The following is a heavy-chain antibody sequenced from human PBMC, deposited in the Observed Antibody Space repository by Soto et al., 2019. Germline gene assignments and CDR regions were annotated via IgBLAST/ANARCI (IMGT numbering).Heavy chain of an antibody. V-gene: IGHV4-39*01. J-gene: IGHJ3*02. D-gene: IGHD2-15*01. Sequence: QVQLQESGPGLVKPSETLSLTCTVSGGSIRSSRYYWGWIRQPPGKGLEWIGSIYYSGSTDYNPSLKSRVTISVDTSKNQFSLKLSSVTAADTAVYYCAPTGGYCSGNDCNGTFDIWGQGTMVTVSS. CDR1: GGSIRSSRYY. CDR2: IYYSGST. CDR3: APTGGYCSGNDCNGTFDI.